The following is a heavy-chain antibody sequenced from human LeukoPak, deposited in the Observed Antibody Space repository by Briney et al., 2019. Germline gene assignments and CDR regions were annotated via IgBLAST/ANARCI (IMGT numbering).Heavy chain of an antibody. V-gene: IGHV3-23*01. CDR2: ISGSGGST. CDR1: GFTFSSYA. D-gene: IGHD3-16*02. J-gene: IGHJ4*02. Sequence: PGGSLRLSCAASGFTFSSYAMSWVRQAPGKGLEWVSAISGSGGSTYSANSVKGRFTISRDNSKNTLYLQMNSLRAEDTAVYYCAKDLGDAITFGGVIVIPPYFDYWGQGTLVTVSS. CDR3: AKDLGDAITFGGVIVIPPYFDY.